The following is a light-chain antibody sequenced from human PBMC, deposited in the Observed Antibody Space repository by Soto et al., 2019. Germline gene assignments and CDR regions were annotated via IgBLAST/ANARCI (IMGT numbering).Light chain of an antibody. CDR1: QSVSSY. Sequence: EIVLTQSPATLSLSPGERATLSCRASQSVSSYLAWYQQKPGQPPRLLIYAASSRATGIPDRFSGRGSGTDFTLTISRLEPEDFAVYYCQKYAGSFGGGTKVDIK. J-gene: IGKJ4*01. V-gene: IGKV3-20*01. CDR2: AAS. CDR3: QKYAGS.